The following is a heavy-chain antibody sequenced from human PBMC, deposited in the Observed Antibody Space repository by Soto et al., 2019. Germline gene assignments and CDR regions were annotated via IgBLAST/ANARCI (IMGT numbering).Heavy chain of an antibody. CDR3: ASLIVVVVAATPVPRRIDP. D-gene: IGHD2-15*01. Sequence: PSETLSLTCTVSGGSISSGDYYWSWIRQPPGKGLEWIGYIYYSGSTYYNPSLKSRVTISVDTSKNQFSLKLSSVTAADTAVYYCASLIVVVVAATPVPRRIDPWGQGTLFTGS. CDR2: IYYSGST. CDR1: GGSISSGDYY. V-gene: IGHV4-30-4*01. J-gene: IGHJ5*02.